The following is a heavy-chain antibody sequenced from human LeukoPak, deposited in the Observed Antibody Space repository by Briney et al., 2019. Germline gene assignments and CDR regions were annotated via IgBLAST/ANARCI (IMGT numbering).Heavy chain of an antibody. CDR1: GFTFSDYY. CDR2: ISSSGGTM. CDR3: ARIPHPDYADAQ. D-gene: IGHD4-17*01. V-gene: IGHV3-11*04. J-gene: IGHJ4*02. Sequence: GGSLRLSCAASGFTFSDYYMSWIRQAPGKGLEWVSYISSSGGTMDYADSVKGRFTVSRDNGKKLVHLQLNSLRAEDTAVYFCARIPHPDYADAQWGQGTLVIVSS.